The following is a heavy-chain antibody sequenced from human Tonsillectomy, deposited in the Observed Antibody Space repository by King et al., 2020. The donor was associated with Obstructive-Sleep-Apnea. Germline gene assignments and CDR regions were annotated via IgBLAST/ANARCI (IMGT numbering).Heavy chain of an antibody. Sequence: VQLVESGGGLVQPGGSLRLSCAASGFTFSSYSMNWVRQAPGKGLEWVSYISSSSSTIYYADSVKGRFTISRDNAKNSLYLQMNSLRAEDTAVYYCARVRGSPFGYWGQGTLVTVSS. CDR3: ARVRGSPFGY. CDR2: ISSSSSTI. V-gene: IGHV3-48*04. CDR1: GFTFSSYS. J-gene: IGHJ4*02.